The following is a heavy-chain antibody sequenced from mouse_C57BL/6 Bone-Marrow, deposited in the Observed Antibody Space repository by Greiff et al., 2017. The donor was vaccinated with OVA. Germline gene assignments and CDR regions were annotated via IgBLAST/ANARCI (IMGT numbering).Heavy chain of an antibody. CDR2: IWTGGGT. D-gene: IGHD1-1*01. CDR1: GFSLTSYA. CDR3: ARNPRITTGVAHWYFDV. J-gene: IGHJ1*03. Sequence: VKLMESGPGLVAPSQSLSITCTVSGFSLTSYAISWVRQPPGKGLEWLGVIWTGGGTNYNSALKSRLSISKDNSKSQVFLKMNSLQTDDTARYYCARNPRITTGVAHWYFDVWGTGTTVTVSS. V-gene: IGHV2-9-1*01.